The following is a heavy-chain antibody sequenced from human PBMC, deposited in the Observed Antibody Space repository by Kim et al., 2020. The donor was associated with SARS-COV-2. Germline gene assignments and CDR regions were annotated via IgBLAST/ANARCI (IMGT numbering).Heavy chain of an antibody. Sequence: GGSLRLSCAASGFTFDDYAMHWVRQAPGKGLEWFSGIGWNSDTIGYADSLKGRFTISRDNAKNSLYLQMNILRLEDTALYYCAKRDSGSSRHFDYWGQGTLVTVSS. J-gene: IGHJ4*02. V-gene: IGHV3-9*01. CDR3: AKRDSGSSRHFDY. CDR1: GFTFDDYA. CDR2: IGWNSDTI. D-gene: IGHD1-26*01.